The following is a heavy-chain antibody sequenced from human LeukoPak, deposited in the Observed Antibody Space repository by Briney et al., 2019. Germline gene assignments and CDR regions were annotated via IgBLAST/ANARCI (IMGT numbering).Heavy chain of an antibody. D-gene: IGHD4-23*01. CDR3: ARDRGGGEYGGKSPFDY. CDR2: IGAYNGDT. V-gene: IGHV1-18*01. CDR1: GYTFTSYG. J-gene: IGHJ4*02. Sequence: ASVKVSCKASGYTFTSYGVNWVRQAPGQGLEWMGWIGAYNGDTNYAQKLQGRVTMTTDTSTSTAYMDLRSLRSDDTAVYYCARDRGGGEYGGKSPFDYWGQGTLVTVSS.